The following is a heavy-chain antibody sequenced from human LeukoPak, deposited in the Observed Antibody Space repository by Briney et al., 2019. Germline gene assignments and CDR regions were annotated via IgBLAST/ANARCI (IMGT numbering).Heavy chain of an antibody. CDR1: GFTFSSNS. V-gene: IGHV3-21*04. CDR2: ISSSSSYI. J-gene: IGHJ6*02. D-gene: IGHD5-18*01. CDR3: ARDRVDTAMEYYYYYGMDV. Sequence: GGSLRLSCAVSGFTFSSNSMNWVRQAPGKGLEWVSSISSSSSYIYYADSVKGRFTISRDNSKNTLYLQMNRLRAEDTAVYYCARDRVDTAMEYYYYYGMDVWGQGTTVTVSS.